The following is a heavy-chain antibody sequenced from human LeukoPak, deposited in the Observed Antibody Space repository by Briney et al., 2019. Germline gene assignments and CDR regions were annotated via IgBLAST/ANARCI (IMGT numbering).Heavy chain of an antibody. J-gene: IGHJ4*02. V-gene: IGHV4-59*01. D-gene: IGHD1-26*01. CDR1: GGSISGYY. CDR3: ARGSIVGATPYFDY. Sequence: SETLSLTCTVSGGSISGYYYNWIRQPPGKGLEGIGYIYYSGSTNYNPSLKSRVTISLDTSKNQFSLKLSSVTTADTAVYYCARGSIVGATPYFDYWGQGTLVTVSS. CDR2: IYYSGST.